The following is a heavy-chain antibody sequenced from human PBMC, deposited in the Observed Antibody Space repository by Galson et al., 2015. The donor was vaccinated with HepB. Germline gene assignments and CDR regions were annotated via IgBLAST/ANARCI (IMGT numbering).Heavy chain of an antibody. V-gene: IGHV1-46*01. CDR1: GYTFTSYY. CDR2: INPSGGST. J-gene: IGHJ4*02. CDR3: ARAYGYSGYEIAYFDY. Sequence: QSGAEVKKPGESLKISCKASGYTFTSYYLHWVRQAPGQGLEWMGIINPSGGSTSYAQKFQGRVTMTRDTSTSTVYMELSSLRSEDTAIYYCARAYGYSGYEIAYFDYWGQGTLVTVSS. D-gene: IGHD5-12*01.